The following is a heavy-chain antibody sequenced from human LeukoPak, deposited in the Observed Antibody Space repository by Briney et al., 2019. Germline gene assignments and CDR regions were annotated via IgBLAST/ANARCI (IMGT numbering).Heavy chain of an antibody. CDR3: ATGGYSYGYGISSFDY. Sequence: SETLSLTCAVHGGSFRGYYWSWIRQPPGKGLEWIGEINHSGSTNYNPSLKSRVTISVDTSKNQFSLKLSSVTAADTAVYYCATGGYSYGYGISSFDYWGQGTLVTVSS. D-gene: IGHD5-18*01. J-gene: IGHJ4*02. CDR1: GGSFRGYY. V-gene: IGHV4-34*01. CDR2: INHSGST.